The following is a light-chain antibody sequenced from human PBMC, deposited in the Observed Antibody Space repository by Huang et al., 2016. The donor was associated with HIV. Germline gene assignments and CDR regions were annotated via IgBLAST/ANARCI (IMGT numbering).Light chain of an antibody. CDR3: QHYNNWPWWT. J-gene: IGKJ1*01. V-gene: IGKV3-15*01. Sequence: EVVMTQSPAILSVSPGERATLSCRASQSVPSNLAWYQQKPGQAPRLLIYRASTRATGIPARFSGSGSGTEFTLTISSLQSEDFAVYYCQHYNNWPWWTFGQGTKVEIK. CDR2: RAS. CDR1: QSVPSN.